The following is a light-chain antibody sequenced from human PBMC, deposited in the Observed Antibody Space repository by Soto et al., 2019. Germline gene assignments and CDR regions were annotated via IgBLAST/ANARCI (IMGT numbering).Light chain of an antibody. V-gene: IGLV2-14*03. Sequence: QSVLTRPSSVSGSPGQSFTISCSGNNRDVGRYNYVSWYQQYPDKATKLLIYDVSNRPSGVSNRFSGSKSGNTASLTLSGLRAEDEAEYYCYSYAGGNTHYGFGTGTKVTVL. CDR2: DVS. CDR1: NRDVGRYNY. CDR3: YSYAGGNTHYG. J-gene: IGLJ1*01.